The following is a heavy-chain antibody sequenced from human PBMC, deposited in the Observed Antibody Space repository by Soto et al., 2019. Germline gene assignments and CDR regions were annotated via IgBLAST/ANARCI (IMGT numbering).Heavy chain of an antibody. CDR3: ARGYLGLGYYYYGMDV. Sequence: SVKVACKASGGTFSSYAISWVRQAPGQGLEWMGGIIPIFGTANYAQKFQGRVTITADESTSTAYMELSSLRSEDTAVYYCARGYLGLGYYYYGMDVWGQGTTVTVSS. J-gene: IGHJ6*02. V-gene: IGHV1-69*13. D-gene: IGHD6-19*01. CDR1: GGTFSSYA. CDR2: IIPIFGTA.